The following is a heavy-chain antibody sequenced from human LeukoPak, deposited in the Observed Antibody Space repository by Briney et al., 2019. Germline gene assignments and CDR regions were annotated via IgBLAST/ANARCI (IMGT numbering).Heavy chain of an antibody. J-gene: IGHJ4*02. CDR2: IYSDGST. CDR3: ATDSSGYYEPD. Sequence: GGSLRLSCAASGFTVSSNYMSWVRQAPGKGLEWVSIIYSDGSTYYADSVKGRFTISRDNSKNTLYLQMNSLRAEDTAVYYCATDSSGYYEPDWGQGTLVTVSS. V-gene: IGHV3-66*01. CDR1: GFTVSSNY. D-gene: IGHD3-22*01.